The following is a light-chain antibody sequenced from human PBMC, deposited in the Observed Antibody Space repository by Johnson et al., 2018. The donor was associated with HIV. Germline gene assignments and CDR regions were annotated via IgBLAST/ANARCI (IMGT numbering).Light chain of an antibody. CDR3: GTWDSSLSAGV. J-gene: IGLJ1*01. CDR1: SSNIGNNY. Sequence: QSVLTQPPSVSAAPGQKVTIFCSGSSSNIGNNYVSWYQQLPGTAPKVLIYENNKRPSGIPDRFSGSKSGTSATLGITGLQTGDEADYYCGTWDSSLSAGVFGTGTKVTVL. CDR2: ENN. V-gene: IGLV1-51*02.